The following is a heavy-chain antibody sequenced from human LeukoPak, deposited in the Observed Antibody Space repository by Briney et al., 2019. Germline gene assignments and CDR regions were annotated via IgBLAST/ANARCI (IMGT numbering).Heavy chain of an antibody. J-gene: IGHJ4*02. D-gene: IGHD1-14*01. V-gene: IGHV1-2*06. Sequence: ASVKVSCKASGYTFTGYYMHWVRQAPRQGLEWMGRINPKSGGTNCTQKFQGRVPMTRDTSISTAYMELSRLRSDDTAVYYCARAPRHVSDYWGQGTLVTVSS. CDR1: GYTFTGYY. CDR2: INPKSGGT. CDR3: ARAPRHVSDY.